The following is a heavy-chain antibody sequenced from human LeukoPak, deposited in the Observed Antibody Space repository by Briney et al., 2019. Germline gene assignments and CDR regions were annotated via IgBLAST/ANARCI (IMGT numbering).Heavy chain of an antibody. J-gene: IGHJ6*03. V-gene: IGHV4-61*02. Sequence: KASETLSLTCTVSGGSVNSDYYDWAWIRQPGGKGLEWIGRIYPSGSTYYNPSLKSRVTISVDTSKNQFSLKLSSVTAADTAVYYCAREDPQPPAYYYYYMDVWGKGTTVTVSS. D-gene: IGHD2-2*01. CDR3: AREDPQPPAYYYYYMDV. CDR2: IYPSGST. CDR1: GGSVNSDYYD.